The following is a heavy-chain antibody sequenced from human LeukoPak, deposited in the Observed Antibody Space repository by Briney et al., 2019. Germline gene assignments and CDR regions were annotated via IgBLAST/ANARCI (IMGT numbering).Heavy chain of an antibody. V-gene: IGHV3-53*01. Sequence: GGSLRLSCAASGFTVSSNYMSWVRQAPGKGLEWVSVIYSGGSTYYADSVKGRFTISRDNSKNTLYLQMNSLRAEDTAVYYCARDRSNYYDSSGYYGDAFDIWGQGTMVTVSS. CDR1: GFTVSSNY. J-gene: IGHJ3*02. CDR3: ARDRSNYYDSSGYYGDAFDI. D-gene: IGHD3-22*01. CDR2: IYSGGST.